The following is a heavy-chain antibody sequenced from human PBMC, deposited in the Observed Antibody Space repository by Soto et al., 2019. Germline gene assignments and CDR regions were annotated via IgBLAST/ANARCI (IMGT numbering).Heavy chain of an antibody. CDR3: ARAYYFGSGTSYTLYY. CDR1: RFTFSNYC. V-gene: IGHV3-30*03. J-gene: IGHJ4*02. D-gene: IGHD3-10*01. CDR2: ISDDGVSK. Sequence: LXLSCAASRFTFSNYCMHWVRQAPCKGLEWVAVISDDGVSKYYADSVQGRFTISRDNSESAVFLQMNSLRPDDTALYFCARAYYFGSGTSYTLYYWGQGTQVTVSS.